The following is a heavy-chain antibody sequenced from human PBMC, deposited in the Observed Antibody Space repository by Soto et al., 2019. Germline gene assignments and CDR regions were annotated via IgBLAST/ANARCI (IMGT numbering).Heavy chain of an antibody. CDR1: GFTFSSYS. D-gene: IGHD4-17*01. Sequence: PGGSLKLSCAASGFTFSSYSMNWVRLAPGKGLEWVSSISNSRSDIYYADSVKGRFTISRDNAKDSLYLQMSSLRAEDTAVYYCARKGYGDYGGMDVWGQGTTVTVSS. CDR3: ARKGYGDYGGMDV. J-gene: IGHJ6*02. V-gene: IGHV3-21*01. CDR2: ISNSRSDI.